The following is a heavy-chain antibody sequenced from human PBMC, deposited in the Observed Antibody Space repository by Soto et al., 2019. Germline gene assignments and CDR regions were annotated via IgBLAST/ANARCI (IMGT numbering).Heavy chain of an antibody. CDR3: AKGLILDY. Sequence: QVQLQESGPGLVKPSGTLSLTCAVSGGSISSNNWWSWVRQPTGKGLEWIGEIYHSGRTKYNPSLKSRLIISVDKSKNQFSLKLSSVTAADTAVFSCAKGLILDYWGQGILVTVSS. J-gene: IGHJ4*02. CDR2: IYHSGRT. D-gene: IGHD3-16*01. CDR1: GGSISSNNW. V-gene: IGHV4-4*02.